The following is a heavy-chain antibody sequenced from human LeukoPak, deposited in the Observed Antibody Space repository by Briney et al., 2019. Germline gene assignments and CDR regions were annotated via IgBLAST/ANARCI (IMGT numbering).Heavy chain of an antibody. D-gene: IGHD6-13*01. J-gene: IGHJ6*03. CDR1: GASISTDKYF. V-gene: IGHV4-61*02. CDR3: AGSSRYYYYYMDV. Sequence: SQTLSLTCNVSGASISTDKYFWSWIRQPAGKGLEWIGRIYTSGSTNYSPSLKSRVTISLDTSRNYFSLQLTSVTAADTAVYYCAGSSRYYYYYMDVWGRGTTVTVS. CDR2: IYTSGST.